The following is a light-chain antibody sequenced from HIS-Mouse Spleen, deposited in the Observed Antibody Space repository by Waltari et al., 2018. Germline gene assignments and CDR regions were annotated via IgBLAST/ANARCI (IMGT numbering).Light chain of an antibody. J-gene: IGKJ1*01. CDR3: QQYYSTPWT. V-gene: IGKV4-1*01. CDR2: WAS. Sequence: INCKSSQSVLYSSNNKNYLAWYQQKPGQPPKLLIYWASTRESGVPDRFSGSGSGTDFTLTISSLQAEDVAVYYCQQYYSTPWTFGQGTKVEIK. CDR1: QSVLYSSNNKNY.